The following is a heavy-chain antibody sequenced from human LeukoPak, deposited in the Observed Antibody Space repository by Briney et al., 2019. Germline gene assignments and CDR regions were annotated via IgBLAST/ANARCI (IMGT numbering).Heavy chain of an antibody. CDR1: GGSISSSSYY. V-gene: IGHV4-39*01. CDR2: IYYSGST. D-gene: IGHD2-21*02. CDR3: ARPGGDVREVEYYFDY. Sequence: SETLSLTCTVSGGSISSSSYYWGWIRQPPGKGLEWIGGIYYSGSTYYNPSLKSRVTISVDTSKNQFSLKLSSVTAADTAVYYCARPGGDVREVEYYFDYWGQGTLVTVSS. J-gene: IGHJ4*02.